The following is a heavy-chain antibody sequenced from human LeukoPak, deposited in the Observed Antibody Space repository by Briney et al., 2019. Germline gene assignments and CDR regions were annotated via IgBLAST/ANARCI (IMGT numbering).Heavy chain of an antibody. V-gene: IGHV3-30*02. Sequence: GGSLRLSCAASGFTFSSYGMHWVRQAPGKGLEWVAFIRYDGSNKYYADSVKGRFTISRDNSKNTLYLQMNSLRAEDTAVYYCAKDAAMVRGVIIYFFDYWGQGTLVTVSS. J-gene: IGHJ4*02. CDR2: IRYDGSNK. CDR3: AKDAAMVRGVIIYFFDY. CDR1: GFTFSSYG. D-gene: IGHD3-10*01.